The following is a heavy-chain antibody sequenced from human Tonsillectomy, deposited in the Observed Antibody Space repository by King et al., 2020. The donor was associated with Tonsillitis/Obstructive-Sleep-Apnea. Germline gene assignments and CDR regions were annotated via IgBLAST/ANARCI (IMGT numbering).Heavy chain of an antibody. CDR3: ASGGSSYDSSGYYPLYYFDY. CDR1: GGSFSGYY. D-gene: IGHD3-22*01. V-gene: IGHV4-34*01. J-gene: IGHJ4*02. CDR2: INHSAST. Sequence: VQLQQWGAGLLKPSETLSLTCAVYGGSFSGYYWSWIRQPPGKGLEWIGEINHSASTNYNPSLKSRVTIFVDTSKNQFSLKLSSVTAADTAVYYCASGGSSYDSSGYYPLYYFDYWGQGTLVTVSS.